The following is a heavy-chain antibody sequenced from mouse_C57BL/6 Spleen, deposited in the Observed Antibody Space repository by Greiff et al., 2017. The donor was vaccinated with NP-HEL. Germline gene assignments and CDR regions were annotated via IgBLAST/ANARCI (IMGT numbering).Heavy chain of an antibody. CDR1: GYTFTSYW. V-gene: IGHV1-50*01. J-gene: IGHJ1*03. Sequence: QVQLKQPGAELVKPGASVKLSCKASGYTFTSYWMQWVKQRPGQGLEWIGEIDPSDSYTNYNQKFKGKATLTVDTSSSTAYMQLSSLTSEDSAVYYCASGLYYYGRNPPWYFDVWGTGTTVTVSS. CDR2: IDPSDSYT. D-gene: IGHD1-1*01. CDR3: ASGLYYYGRNPPWYFDV.